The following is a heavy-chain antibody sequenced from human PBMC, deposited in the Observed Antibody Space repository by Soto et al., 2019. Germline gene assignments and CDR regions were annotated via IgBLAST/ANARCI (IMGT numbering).Heavy chain of an antibody. CDR1: GGSISSGGNY. D-gene: IGHD6-25*01. V-gene: IGHV4-31*03. CDR3: ARWHSSSGYYGMDV. J-gene: IGHJ6*02. CDR2: IYYSGRT. Sequence: SETLSLTCTVSGGSISSGGNYWSWIRQHPGKGLEWIGNIYYSGRTYYNPSLKSRVTISVDTSKNQFSLKLTSLTAADTAVYYCARWHSSSGYYGMDVWGQGTTVTVS.